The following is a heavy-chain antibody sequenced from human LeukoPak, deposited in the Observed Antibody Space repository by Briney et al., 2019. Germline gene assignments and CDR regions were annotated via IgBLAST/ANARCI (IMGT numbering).Heavy chain of an antibody. CDR1: GFTFSSYA. J-gene: IGHJ4*02. D-gene: IGHD3-10*01. Sequence: PGGSLRLSCAASGFTFSSYAMHWVRQAPGKGLDWVAVISYDGSNKYYADSVKGRFTISRDNSKNTLYLQMNSLRAEDTAVYYCASPRQSYGSGSYAIDYWGQGTLVTVSS. CDR2: ISYDGSNK. CDR3: ASPRQSYGSGSYAIDY. V-gene: IGHV3-30-3*01.